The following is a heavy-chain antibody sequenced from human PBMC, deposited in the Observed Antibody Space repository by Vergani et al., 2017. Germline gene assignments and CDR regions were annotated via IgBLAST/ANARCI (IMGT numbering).Heavy chain of an antibody. Sequence: EVQLVESGGGLVKPGGSLRLSCAASGFPFRSYSMNWVRQAPGKGLEWVSAISSSSRYIYYADSVTGGFTISRDNAKNSLYLQMNSLRAEDTAVYYFARPITISSYGMDVWGQGTTVTVSS. V-gene: IGHV3-21*01. CDR1: GFPFRSYS. D-gene: IGHD3-9*01. CDR3: ARPITISSYGMDV. CDR2: ISSSSRYI. J-gene: IGHJ6*02.